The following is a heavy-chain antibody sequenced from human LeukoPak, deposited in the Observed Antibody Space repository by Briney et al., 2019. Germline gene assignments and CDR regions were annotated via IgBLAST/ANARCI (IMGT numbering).Heavy chain of an antibody. CDR2: FDPEDGET. V-gene: IGHV1-24*01. CDR1: GYTLTELS. D-gene: IGHD3-9*01. CDR3: ASDHHDFNAFDI. J-gene: IGHJ4*02. Sequence: ASVKVSCKVSGYTLTELSMHWVRQAPGKGLEWMGGFDPEDGETIYAQKFQGRVTMTEDTSTDTAYMELSSLRSEDTAVYYCASDHHDFNAFDIWGQGTLVTVSS.